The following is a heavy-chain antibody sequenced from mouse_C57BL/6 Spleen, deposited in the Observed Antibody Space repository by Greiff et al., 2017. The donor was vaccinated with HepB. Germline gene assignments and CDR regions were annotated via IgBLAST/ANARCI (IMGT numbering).Heavy chain of an antibody. J-gene: IGHJ2*01. CDR1: GFTFSDYG. D-gene: IGHD1-2*01. CDR3: ARRLAFDY. Sequence: VKLVESGGGLVKPGGSLKLSCAASGFTFSDYGMHWVRQAPEKGLEWVAYISSGSSTIYYADTVKGRVTISRDNAKNTLFLQMTSLRSEDTAMYYCARRLAFDYWGQGTTLTVSS. V-gene: IGHV5-17*01. CDR2: ISSGSSTI.